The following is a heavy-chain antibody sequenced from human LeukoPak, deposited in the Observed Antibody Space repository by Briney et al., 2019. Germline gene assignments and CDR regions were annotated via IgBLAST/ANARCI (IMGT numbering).Heavy chain of an antibody. CDR1: GGSISSYY. CDR2: IYYSGST. V-gene: IGHV4-59*01. Sequence: SETLSLTCSVSGGSISSYYWSWIRQPPGKGLEWIGYIYYSGSTNYNPSLMSRVTISVDTSKNQFSLKLSSVTAADTAVYYCAREGDPWGQGTLVTVSS. CDR3: AREGDP. J-gene: IGHJ5*02.